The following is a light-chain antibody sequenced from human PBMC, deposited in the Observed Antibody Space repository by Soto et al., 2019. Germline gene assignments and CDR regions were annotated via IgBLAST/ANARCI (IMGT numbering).Light chain of an antibody. Sequence: QSVLTQPPSASGTAGQRVTISCSGGRSNIGNNYVFWYQLLPGVTSRLLIYKDNKRPSGVPDRFSGSKSGTSASLAVSGLRSEYEADYYCATWDDILVWVFVGGTKVTVL. CDR2: KDN. V-gene: IGLV1-47*01. CDR1: RSNIGNNY. CDR3: ATWDDILVWV. J-gene: IGLJ3*02.